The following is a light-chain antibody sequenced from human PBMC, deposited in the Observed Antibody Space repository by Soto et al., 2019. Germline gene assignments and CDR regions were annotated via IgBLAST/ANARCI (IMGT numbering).Light chain of an antibody. CDR2: KAS. J-gene: IGKJ1*01. CDR1: QSISTW. V-gene: IGKV1-5*03. CDR3: LQLYNFSWT. Sequence: DIQMTQSPSTLPASVGDRVTITCRASQSISTWLAWYQQKPGKAPNLLIYKASYLASGVPSRFSGGGSGTDFTLTISRLQPEDFATYYCLQLYNFSWTFGQGTKVDIK.